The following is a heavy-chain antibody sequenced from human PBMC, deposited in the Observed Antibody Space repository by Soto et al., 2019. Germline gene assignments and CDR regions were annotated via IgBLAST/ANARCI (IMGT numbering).Heavy chain of an antibody. CDR2: IYYSGST. Sequence: QVLLQESGPGLVKSSQTLSLTCTVSGDSIRSGDYYWSWIRQPPGKGLEWIGFIYYSGSTYYNPSLKSRVTISVDTSKNHFSLKLTSVTVADTAVYYCSRGAGYHDSGRPSLDSWGQGTLVTVSS. CDR3: SRGAGYHDSGRPSLDS. J-gene: IGHJ4*02. CDR1: GDSIRSGDYY. D-gene: IGHD3-10*01. V-gene: IGHV4-30-4*01.